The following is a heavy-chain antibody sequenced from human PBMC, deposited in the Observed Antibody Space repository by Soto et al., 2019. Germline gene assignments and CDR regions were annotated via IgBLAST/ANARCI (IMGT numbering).Heavy chain of an antibody. CDR2: IYPGDSDT. CDR3: ASPARVAAACSYYGMDV. D-gene: IGHD6-13*01. J-gene: IGHJ6*02. CDR1: GYSFTSYW. Sequence: PGESLKISCKGSGYSFTSYWIGWVRQMPGKGLEWMGIIYPGDSDTRYSPSFQGQVTISADKSISTAYLQWSSLKASDTAMYYCASPARVAAACSYYGMDVWGQGSTVTVSS. V-gene: IGHV5-51*01.